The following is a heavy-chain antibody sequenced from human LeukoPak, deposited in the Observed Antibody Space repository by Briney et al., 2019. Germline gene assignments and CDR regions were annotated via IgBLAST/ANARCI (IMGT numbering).Heavy chain of an antibody. J-gene: IGHJ4*02. CDR2: MNPNSGNT. V-gene: IGHV1-8*01. D-gene: IGHD1-26*01. Sequence: GATVKVSCKASGYTFTSYDINWVRQATGQGLEWMGWMNPNSGNTGYAQKFQGRVTMTRNTSISTAYMELSSLRSEDTAVYYCARADSGSPRHRDKRPSYDYWGQGTLVTVSS. CDR1: GYTFTSYD. CDR3: ARADSGSPRHRDKRPSYDY.